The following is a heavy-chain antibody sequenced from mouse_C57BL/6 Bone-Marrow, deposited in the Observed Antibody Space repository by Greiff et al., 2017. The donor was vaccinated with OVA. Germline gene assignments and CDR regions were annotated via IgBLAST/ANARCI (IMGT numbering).Heavy chain of an antibody. Sequence: QVHVKQPGAELVKPGASVKLSCKASGYTFTSYWMHWVKQRPGQGLEWIGMIHPNSGSTNYNEKFKSKATLTVDKSSSTAYMQLSSLTSEDSAVYYCAKGGYWAMDYWGQGTSVTVSS. J-gene: IGHJ4*01. CDR3: AKGGYWAMDY. D-gene: IGHD3-2*02. V-gene: IGHV1-64*01. CDR1: GYTFTSYW. CDR2: IHPNSGST.